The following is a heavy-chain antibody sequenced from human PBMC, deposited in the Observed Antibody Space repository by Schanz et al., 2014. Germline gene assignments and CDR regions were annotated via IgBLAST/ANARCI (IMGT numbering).Heavy chain of an antibody. CDR3: ARGRHPHGITVAARGFDP. D-gene: IGHD6-19*01. CDR2: ISYSGST. CDR1: GGSVSSGGDY. J-gene: IGHJ5*02. Sequence: QVQLQESGPGLVKPSQTLSLTCTVSGGSVSSGGDYWSWIRQHPGKGLEWIGFISYSGSTYYNPSLESRVTISVDTSKNQFSLNLSSATAADTAVYYCARGRHPHGITVAARGFDPWGQGTLVTVSS. V-gene: IGHV4-31*03.